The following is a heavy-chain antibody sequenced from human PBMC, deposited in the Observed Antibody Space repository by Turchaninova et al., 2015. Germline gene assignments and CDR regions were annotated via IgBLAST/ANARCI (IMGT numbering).Heavy chain of an antibody. CDR2: IIPICGTA. J-gene: IGHJ4*02. D-gene: IGHD5-12*01. CDR3: ASVPYLYSGYVPHFDY. Sequence: QVHMVQSGAGWNKPGTSVNVTGKASEGTFSSYAISLVRQAPGKGLEWMGGIIPICGTANYAQKFQGRVTITADESTSTAYMELSSLRSEDTAVYYCASVPYLYSGYVPHFDYWGQGTLVTVSS. V-gene: IGHV1-69*01. CDR1: EGTFSSYA.